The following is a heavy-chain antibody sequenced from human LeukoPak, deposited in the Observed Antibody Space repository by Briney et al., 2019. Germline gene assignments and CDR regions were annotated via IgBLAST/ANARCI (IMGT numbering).Heavy chain of an antibody. CDR3: ARKKVVVAATDKGYKEIDAFDI. Sequence: ASVKVSCKASGYTFTSYGISWVRQAPGQGLEWMGWISAYNGNTNYAQKLQGRVTMTTDTSTSTAYMELRSLRSDDTAVYYCARKKVVVAATDKGYKEIDAFDIWGQGTMVTVSS. CDR2: ISAYNGNT. J-gene: IGHJ3*02. V-gene: IGHV1-18*01. D-gene: IGHD2-15*01. CDR1: GYTFTSYG.